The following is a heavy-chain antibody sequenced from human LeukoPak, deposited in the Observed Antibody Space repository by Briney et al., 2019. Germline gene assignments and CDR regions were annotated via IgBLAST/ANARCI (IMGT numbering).Heavy chain of an antibody. CDR3: ARVGSGWYFDY. Sequence: PGGSLRLSCAASGXTFSDSYMIWIRQAPGKGLEWVLYISSSGTYTNYADSVKGRFTISRDSARNSLFLQMNSLRADDTGVYYCARVGSGWYFDYWGQGALVTVSS. CDR1: GXTFSDSY. J-gene: IGHJ4*02. D-gene: IGHD6-19*01. V-gene: IGHV3-11*05. CDR2: ISSSGTYT.